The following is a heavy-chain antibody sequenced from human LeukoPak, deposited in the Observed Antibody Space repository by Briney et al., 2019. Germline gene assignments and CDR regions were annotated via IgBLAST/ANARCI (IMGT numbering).Heavy chain of an antibody. Sequence: GGSLRLSCAASGFTFSSYSMNWVRQAPGKGLEWVSSISSSSSYIYYADSVKGRFTISRDNAKNSLYLQMNSLRAEDTAVYHCASSSIAAPDYWGQGTLVTVSS. V-gene: IGHV3-21*01. D-gene: IGHD6-6*01. CDR3: ASSSIAAPDY. CDR1: GFTFSSYS. CDR2: ISSSSSYI. J-gene: IGHJ4*02.